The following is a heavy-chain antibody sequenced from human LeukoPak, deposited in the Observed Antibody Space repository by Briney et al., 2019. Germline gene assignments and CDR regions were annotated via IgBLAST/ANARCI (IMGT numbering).Heavy chain of an antibody. CDR2: INHSGST. V-gene: IGHV4-34*01. J-gene: IGHJ4*02. D-gene: IGHD6-19*01. Sequence: PSETLSLTCAVYGGSFSGFYWTWIRQPPGKGLEWIGEINHSGSTNYNPSLKSRVTISVDTSKNQFSLKLSPVTAADTAVYYCARGGGGWYIDYWGQGTLVTVSS. CDR1: GGSFSGFY. CDR3: ARGGGGWYIDY.